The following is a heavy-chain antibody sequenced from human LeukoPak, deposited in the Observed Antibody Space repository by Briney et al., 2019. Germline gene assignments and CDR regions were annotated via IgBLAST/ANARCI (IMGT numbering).Heavy chain of an antibody. CDR3: VKDRSIAAPNNDFFDS. CDR1: GFTFNRFY. D-gene: IGHD6-6*01. J-gene: IGHJ4*02. CDR2: ISSNGATT. V-gene: IGHV3-64D*06. Sequence: GGSLRLSCSASGFTFNRFYLHRVRQAPGKGLEFVSHISSNGATTYYADSVKGRFTISRDNSKNTLYLQMSSLRADDTAVYYCVKDRSIAAPNNDFFDSWGQGALVTVSS.